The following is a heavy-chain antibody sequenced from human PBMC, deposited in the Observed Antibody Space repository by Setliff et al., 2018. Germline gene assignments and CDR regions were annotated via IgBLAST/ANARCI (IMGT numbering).Heavy chain of an antibody. J-gene: IGHJ4*02. CDR3: ARSRWFGELLTNFDY. V-gene: IGHV3-7*01. D-gene: IGHD3-10*01. CDR1: GGSISGGYC. Sequence: ETLSLTCTVSGGSISGGYCWGWIRQPPGKGLEWVANIKQDGSEKYYVDSVKGRFTISRDNAKNTLYLQMNSLRAEDTAVYYCARSRWFGELLTNFDYWGQGTLVTVSS. CDR2: IKQDGSEK.